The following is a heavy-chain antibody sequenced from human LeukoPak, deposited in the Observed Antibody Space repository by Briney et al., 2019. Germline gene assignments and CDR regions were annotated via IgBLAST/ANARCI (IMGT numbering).Heavy chain of an antibody. Sequence: GGSPRLSCAASGFTFSSYWMSWVRQAPGKGLEWVANIKQDGSEKYYVDSVKGRFTISRDNAKNSLYLQMNSLRAEDTAVYYCARLLYSFLYGSGSYGVDYWGQGTLVTVSS. CDR1: GFTFSSYW. CDR2: IKQDGSEK. CDR3: ARLLYSFLYGSGSYGVDY. D-gene: IGHD3-10*01. J-gene: IGHJ4*02. V-gene: IGHV3-7*01.